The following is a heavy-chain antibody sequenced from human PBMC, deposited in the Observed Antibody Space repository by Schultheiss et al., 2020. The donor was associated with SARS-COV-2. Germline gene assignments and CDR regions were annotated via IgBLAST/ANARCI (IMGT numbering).Heavy chain of an antibody. CDR2: INHSGST. Sequence: SQTLSLTCAVYGGSFSGYYWSWIRQPPGKGLEWIGEINHSGSTNYNPSLKSRVTISVDTSKNQFSLKLSSVTAADTAVYYCARAAYNWFDPWGQGTLVTVSS. V-gene: IGHV4-34*01. CDR3: ARAAYNWFDP. CDR1: GGSFSGYY. J-gene: IGHJ5*02.